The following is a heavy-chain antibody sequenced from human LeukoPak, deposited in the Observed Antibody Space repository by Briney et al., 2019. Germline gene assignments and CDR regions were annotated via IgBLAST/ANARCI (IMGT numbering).Heavy chain of an antibody. J-gene: IGHJ6*02. Sequence: PSQTLSLTCTVSGGSISSGDYYWSWIRQPPGKGLEWIGYIYYSGSTYYNPSLKSRVTISVDTSKNQFSLKLSSVTAADTAVYYCAGNRKIAAAGIYYYYGMDVWGQGTTVTVSS. CDR3: AGNRKIAAAGIYYYYGMDV. D-gene: IGHD6-13*01. CDR1: GGSISSGDYY. CDR2: IYYSGST. V-gene: IGHV4-30-4*01.